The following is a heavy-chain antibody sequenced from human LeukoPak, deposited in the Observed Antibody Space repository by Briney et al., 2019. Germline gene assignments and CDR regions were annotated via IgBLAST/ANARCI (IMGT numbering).Heavy chain of an antibody. D-gene: IGHD3-10*01. Sequence: PSGGSLRLSCTSSGFIFSSHWMNWVRQAPGKGPEWVANIKYDGSEQYYVDSVKGRFSISRDNTKNLLYLQMNSLRVEDTAVYYCARDHGWSFANWGQGTLVTVSS. V-gene: IGHV3-7*03. CDR1: GFIFSSHW. J-gene: IGHJ4*02. CDR3: ARDHGWSFAN. CDR2: IKYDGSEQ.